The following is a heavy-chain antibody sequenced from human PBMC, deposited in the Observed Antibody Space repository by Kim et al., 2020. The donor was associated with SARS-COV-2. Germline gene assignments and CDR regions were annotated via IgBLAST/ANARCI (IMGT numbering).Heavy chain of an antibody. Sequence: GGSLRLSCAASGFTFATYSINWVRQAPWKGLEWVSYISSDGGGIYNADSVKGRFTISRDNAKNSLYLQMNSLRDEDTALYYCARGRRSYFDSW. V-gene: IGHV3-48*02. D-gene: IGHD4-17*01. CDR1: GFTFATYS. CDR3: ARGRRSYFDS. J-gene: IGHJ5*01. CDR2: ISSDGGGI.